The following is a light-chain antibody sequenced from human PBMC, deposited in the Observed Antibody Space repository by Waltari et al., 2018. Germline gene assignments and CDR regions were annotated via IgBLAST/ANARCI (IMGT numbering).Light chain of an antibody. CDR2: KDT. CDR3: PSAYSGGSQGV. J-gene: IGLJ2*01. CDR1: AMPKQK. V-gene: IGLV3-25*03. Sequence: SYELTQPPSVAVSPGQTDKSPRFGDAMPKQKDSWYQQKPGQAPLLVIYKDTERPSGIPERFSGSSSGTTVTLTISGVQAEDEADYYCPSAYSGGSQGVFGGGTKLTVL.